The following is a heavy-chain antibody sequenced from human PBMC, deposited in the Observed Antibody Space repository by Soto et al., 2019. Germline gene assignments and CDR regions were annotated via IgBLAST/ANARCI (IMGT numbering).Heavy chain of an antibody. CDR3: ARDYGDVDY. CDR1: GGSISSSSYY. V-gene: IGHV4-39*02. D-gene: IGHD4-17*01. CDR2: IYYSGST. J-gene: IGHJ4*02. Sequence: SETLSLTCTVSGGSISSSSYYWGWIRQPPGKGLEWIGSIYYSGSTYYNPSLKSRVTISVDTSKNQFSLKLSSVTAADTAVYYCARDYGDVDYWGQGTLVTVS.